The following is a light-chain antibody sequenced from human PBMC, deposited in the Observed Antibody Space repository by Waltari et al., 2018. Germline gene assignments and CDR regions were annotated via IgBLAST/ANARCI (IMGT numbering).Light chain of an antibody. CDR3: QSFDASLGYV. Sequence: QSVLTQPPSMSGAPVPRVTIPSPGSRSTPRAPYDVHWYQQLPQTSPKLLIYANNNRPSEVPDRFSASKSGTSAFLAIAGLQPEDEADYYCQSFDASLGYVFGTGTRVTVL. CDR1: RSTPRAPYD. V-gene: IGLV1-40*01. CDR2: ANN. J-gene: IGLJ1*01.